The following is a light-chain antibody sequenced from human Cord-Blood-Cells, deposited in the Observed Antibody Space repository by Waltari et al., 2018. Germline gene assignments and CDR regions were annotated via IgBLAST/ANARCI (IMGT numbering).Light chain of an antibody. CDR2: EGS. CDR3: CSYAGSSTWV. CDR1: RSDVGSSNL. J-gene: IGLJ3*02. Sequence: QSALTQPASVSGSPGQSIPISCTGTRSDVGSSNLLPWYQQHPGKAPKLMIYEGSKRPSGVSNRFSGSKSGNTASLTISGLQAEDEADYYCCSYAGSSTWVFGGGTKLTVL. V-gene: IGLV2-23*01.